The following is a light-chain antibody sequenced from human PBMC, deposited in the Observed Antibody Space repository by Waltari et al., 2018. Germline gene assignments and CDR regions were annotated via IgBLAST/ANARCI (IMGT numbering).Light chain of an antibody. CDR1: SSDVGTYNF. Sequence: QSALTQPASVSGSPGQSITISCTGTSSDVGTYNFVSCYQQHPGKAPKLSIYEVIKRTSGVSNRFSGSKSGNTASLTISGLQDEDEADYYCCSYAGTDTFIIFGGGTKVTVL. J-gene: IGLJ2*01. V-gene: IGLV2-23*02. CDR2: EVI. CDR3: CSYAGTDTFII.